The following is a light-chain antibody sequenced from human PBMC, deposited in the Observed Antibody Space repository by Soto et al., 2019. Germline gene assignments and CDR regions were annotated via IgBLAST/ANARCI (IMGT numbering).Light chain of an antibody. J-gene: IGKJ4*01. CDR1: QSVSSN. Sequence: EIVMTPSPATLSVSPGERATLSCRASQSVSSNLAWYQQKPAQAPRLLIYAASTRATSIPARFSGSGSGTEFTLTISSLQSEDFAVYFCQQYNYWITFGGGTKVDIK. CDR3: QQYNYWIT. CDR2: AAS. V-gene: IGKV3-15*01.